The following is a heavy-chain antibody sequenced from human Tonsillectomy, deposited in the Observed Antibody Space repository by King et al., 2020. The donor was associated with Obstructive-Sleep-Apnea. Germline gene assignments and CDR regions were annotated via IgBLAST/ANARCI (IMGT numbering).Heavy chain of an antibody. J-gene: IGHJ5*02. CDR1: GFTFNNYA. V-gene: IGHV3-30*04. CDR2: ISYDGGIK. D-gene: IGHD6-13*01. Sequence: VQLVESGGGVVQPGRSLRLSCAASGFTFNNYAVHWVRQAPGKGLEWVAVISYDGGIKYYAYPVKGRFTISRDNSKNTLYLQMNSLRAEDTAVYHCARGRPLAAAERMGIDPWGQGTLVTVSS. CDR3: ARGRPLAAAERMGIDP.